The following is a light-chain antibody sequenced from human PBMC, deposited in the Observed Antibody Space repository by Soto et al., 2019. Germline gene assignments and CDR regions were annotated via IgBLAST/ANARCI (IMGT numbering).Light chain of an antibody. V-gene: IGKV1-39*01. CDR2: SAS. CDR3: QQSYSSAVT. CDR1: QRIGSH. Sequence: DIQMTQSPSSLSASVGDTVTITCRASQRIGSHLNWYQQKPGKAPKFLIYSASSLQGGVPSRFSGSGSGTDCTLTINSLQLEDLATYYCQQSYSSAVTFGQGKRLEI. J-gene: IGKJ5*01.